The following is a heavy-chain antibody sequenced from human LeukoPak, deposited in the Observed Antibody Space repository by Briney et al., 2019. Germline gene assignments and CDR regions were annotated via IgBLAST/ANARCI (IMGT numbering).Heavy chain of an antibody. CDR2: ISSSSSYI. CDR1: GFTFSSYS. J-gene: IGHJ4*02. D-gene: IGHD6-13*01. V-gene: IGHV3-21*01. Sequence: GVLRLSCAASGFTFSSYSMNWVRQAPGKGLEWVSSISSSSSYIYYADSVKGRFTISRDNAKNSLYLQMNSLRAEDTAVYYCARDRGIAAAGHDYWGQGTLVTVPS. CDR3: ARDRGIAAAGHDY.